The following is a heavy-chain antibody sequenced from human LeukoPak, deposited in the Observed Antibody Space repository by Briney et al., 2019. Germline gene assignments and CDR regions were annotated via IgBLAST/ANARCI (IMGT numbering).Heavy chain of an antibody. Sequence: ASVKVSCKASGYTFTSYYMYWVRQAPGQGLECMGIINPSGGSTNYAQKFQGRVTVTRDTSTSTVYMELSSLRSEDTAVYYCAKGPRITLVRGGQWYYYMDVWGKGTTVTISS. J-gene: IGHJ6*03. CDR1: GYTFTSYY. CDR3: AKGPRITLVRGGQWYYYMDV. D-gene: IGHD3-10*01. CDR2: INPSGGST. V-gene: IGHV1-46*01.